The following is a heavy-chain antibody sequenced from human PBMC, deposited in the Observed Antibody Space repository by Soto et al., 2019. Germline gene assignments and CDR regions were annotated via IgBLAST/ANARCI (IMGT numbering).Heavy chain of an antibody. J-gene: IGHJ4*02. CDR2: ISFDGSSE. CDR1: GFTFSSYA. Sequence: QVQLVESGGGVVQPGRSLRLSCAASGFTFSSYAMHWVRQAPGEGLKWLTYISFDGSSEYYADSVKGRFTVSRDNSKETLYLQINSLRAEDTAVYYCARPFYGSGTYSPSGIDFWGLGTLVTVSS. D-gene: IGHD3-10*01. V-gene: IGHV3-30*04. CDR3: ARPFYGSGTYSPSGIDF.